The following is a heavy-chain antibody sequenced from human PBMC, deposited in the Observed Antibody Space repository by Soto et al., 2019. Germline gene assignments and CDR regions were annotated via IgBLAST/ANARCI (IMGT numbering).Heavy chain of an antibody. V-gene: IGHV3-30-3*01. CDR2: LSYDGSNK. Sequence: GGSLRLSCAASGFSFSSYAMHWVRQAPGKGLEWVAILSYDGSNKYYADSLKGRFTISRDNSKNTLYLQMNSLRAEDTAVYYCARDAGFWSGYYRGYFYGMDVWGQGTTVTVSS. J-gene: IGHJ6*02. CDR3: ARDAGFWSGYYRGYFYGMDV. CDR1: GFSFSSYA. D-gene: IGHD3-3*01.